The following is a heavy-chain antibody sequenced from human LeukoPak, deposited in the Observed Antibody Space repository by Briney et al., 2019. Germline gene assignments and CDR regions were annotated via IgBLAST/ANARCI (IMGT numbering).Heavy chain of an antibody. D-gene: IGHD4-17*01. CDR1: GFTFSSYA. CDR3: ARDDNPHYGDYHLFGY. J-gene: IGHJ4*02. CDR2: ISYDGSNK. Sequence: GGSLRLSCAASGFTFSSYAMHWVREAPGKGLEWVALISYDGSNKYYADSVKGRFTISRDNAKNSLFLQMNSLSVEDTALYYCARDDNPHYGDYHLFGYWGQGTLVTVSS. V-gene: IGHV3-30-3*01.